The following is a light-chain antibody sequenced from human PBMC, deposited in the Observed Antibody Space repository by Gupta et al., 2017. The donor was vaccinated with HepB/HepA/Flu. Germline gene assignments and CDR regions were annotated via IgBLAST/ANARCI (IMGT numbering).Light chain of an antibody. CDR3: CSYAGSSTYV. J-gene: IGLJ1*01. Sequence: SALTQPASASGSPGPSITISCTGTSSDVGSYNLVSWYQQHPGKAPKLMMYEVSKRPSGVSNRFSGSKSGNTASLTISGLQAEDEADYYCCSYAGSSTYVFGTGTKVTVL. CDR1: SSDVGSYNL. V-gene: IGLV2-23*02. CDR2: EVS.